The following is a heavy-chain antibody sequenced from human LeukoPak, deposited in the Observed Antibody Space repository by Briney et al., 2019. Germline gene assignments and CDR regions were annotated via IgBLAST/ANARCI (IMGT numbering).Heavy chain of an antibody. CDR2: ISSSSSYI. CDR3: ARGPPPRYCSSTSCYTRRHYFDY. J-gene: IGHJ4*02. Sequence: GGSLRLSCAASGFTFSSYSMNWVRQAPGKGLEWVSSISSSSSYIYYADSVKGRFTISRDNAKNSLYLQMNSLRAEDTAVYYCARGPPPRYCSSTSCYTRRHYFDYWGQGTLVTVSS. V-gene: IGHV3-21*01. D-gene: IGHD2-2*02. CDR1: GFTFSSYS.